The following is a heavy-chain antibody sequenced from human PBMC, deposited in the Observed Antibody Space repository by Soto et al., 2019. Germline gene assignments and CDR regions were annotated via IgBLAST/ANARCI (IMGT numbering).Heavy chain of an antibody. CDR3: AKGRTYYDILTGYPGQYYFDY. Sequence: GGSLRLSRAASGFTFSSYAMSWVRQAPGKGLEWVSAISGSGGSTYYADSVKGRFTISRDNSKNTLYLQMNSLRAEDTAVYYCAKGRTYYDILTGYPGQYYFDYWGQGTLVTVSS. CDR2: ISGSGGST. CDR1: GFTFSSYA. V-gene: IGHV3-23*01. J-gene: IGHJ4*02. D-gene: IGHD3-9*01.